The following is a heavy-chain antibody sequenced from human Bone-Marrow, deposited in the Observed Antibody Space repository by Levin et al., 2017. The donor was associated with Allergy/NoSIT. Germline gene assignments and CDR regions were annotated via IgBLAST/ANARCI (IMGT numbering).Heavy chain of an antibody. Sequence: LPGGSLRLSCAPSGFTFSSYAMHWVRQAPGKGLEWVALISVDGSKVYYADSVKGRFTISRDNFKNTLFLQLSSLRVEDTAVYYCARVSIAYCGGDCYSRMEADTVDYWGQGTMVTVS. CDR2: ISVDGSKV. J-gene: IGHJ3*01. V-gene: IGHV3-30-3*01. CDR1: GFTFSSYA. CDR3: ARVSIAYCGGDCYSRMEADTVDY. D-gene: IGHD2-21*02.